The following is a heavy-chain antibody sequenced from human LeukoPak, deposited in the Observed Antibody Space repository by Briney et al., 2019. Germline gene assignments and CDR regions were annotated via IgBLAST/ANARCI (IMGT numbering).Heavy chain of an antibody. V-gene: IGHV3-23*01. CDR1: GFTFSNYA. J-gene: IGHJ4*02. Sequence: GGSLRLSCAASGFTFSNYAMSWVRQAPGKGLEWVSAISGSGGSTYYADSVKGRFTISRDNSKNTLYLQMNSLRAEDTAVYYCAKDQDYYGSGSQWWGQGTLVTVSS. CDR2: ISGSGGST. D-gene: IGHD3-10*01. CDR3: AKDQDYYGSGSQW.